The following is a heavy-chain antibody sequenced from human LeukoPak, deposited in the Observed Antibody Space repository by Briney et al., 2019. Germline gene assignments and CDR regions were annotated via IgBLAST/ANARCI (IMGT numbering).Heavy chain of an antibody. J-gene: IGHJ4*02. V-gene: IGHV1-18*01. CDR3: ARDRSNDYYDSSGYYPPDY. Sequence: GASVKVSCKASGYTFTSYGISWVRQAPGQGLEWMGWISAYNGNTNYAQKLQGRVTMTTDTSTSTAYMELRSLRSDDTAVYYCARDRSNDYYDSSGYYPPDYWGQGTLVTVSS. D-gene: IGHD3-22*01. CDR1: GYTFTSYG. CDR2: ISAYNGNT.